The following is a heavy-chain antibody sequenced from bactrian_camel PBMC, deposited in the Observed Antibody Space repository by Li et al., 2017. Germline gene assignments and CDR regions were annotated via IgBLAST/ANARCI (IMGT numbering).Heavy chain of an antibody. CDR3: TKDRSYGTRNWVQST. V-gene: IGHV3S1*01. CDR1: GWAYFGSC. CDR2: KVDGKSWT. Sequence: HVQLVESGGGSVQSGGSLRLSCSVSGWAYFGSCMAWFRQAPGKEREGVASKVDGKSWTYYADSVKGRFTISQDNAKNTLYLQMNSLKPEDTAMYYCTKDRSYGTRNWVQSTRGQGTQVTVS. D-gene: IGHD3*01. J-gene: IGHJ4*01.